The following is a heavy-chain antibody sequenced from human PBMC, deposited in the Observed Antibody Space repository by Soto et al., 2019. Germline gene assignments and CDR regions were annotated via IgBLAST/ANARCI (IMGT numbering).Heavy chain of an antibody. V-gene: IGHV3-49*03. J-gene: IGHJ3*02. CDR1: GFTFGDYA. D-gene: IGHD6-19*01. CDR3: TRAGYSSGWKSRGNAFDI. CDR2: IRSKAYGGTT. Sequence: PGGSLRLSCTASGFTFGDYAMSWLRQAPGKGLEWVGFIRSKAYGGTTEYAASVKGRFTISRDDSKSIAYLQMNSLKTEDTAVYYCTRAGYSSGWKSRGNAFDIWGKGTMVTVSS.